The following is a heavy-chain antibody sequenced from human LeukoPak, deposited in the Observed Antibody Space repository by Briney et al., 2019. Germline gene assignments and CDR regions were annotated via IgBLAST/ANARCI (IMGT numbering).Heavy chain of an antibody. Sequence: PGGSLRLSCAVSGFTFNNYAFHWVRQAPGKGLEWVAIISYDASNEYYADSVKGRFTISRDNSKNILYLQMNSLRAEDTGVYYCARGGTPLGSGYNYYRGTDVWGQGTTVTVSS. D-gene: IGHD6-19*01. CDR3: ARGGTPLGSGYNYYRGTDV. J-gene: IGHJ6*02. CDR2: ISYDASNE. CDR1: GFTFNNYA. V-gene: IGHV3-30*04.